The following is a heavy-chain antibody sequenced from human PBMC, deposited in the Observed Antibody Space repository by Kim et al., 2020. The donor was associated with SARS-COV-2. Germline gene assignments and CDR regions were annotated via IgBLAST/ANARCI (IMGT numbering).Heavy chain of an antibody. V-gene: IGHV4-59*01. Sequence: SETLSLTCTVSGGSISSYYWSWIRQPPGKGLEWIGYIYYSGSTNYNPSLKSRVTISVDTSKNQFSLKLSSVTAADTAVYYCARTGMKHSSGYYRFDYWGQGTLVTVSS. CDR1: GGSISSYY. J-gene: IGHJ4*02. CDR2: IYYSGST. CDR3: ARTGMKHSSGYYRFDY. D-gene: IGHD3-22*01.